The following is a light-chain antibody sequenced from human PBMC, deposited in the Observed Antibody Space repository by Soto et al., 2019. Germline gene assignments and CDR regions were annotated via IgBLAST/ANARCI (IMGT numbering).Light chain of an antibody. Sequence: QSALIQPASVSGSPGQSITISCTGTTSNIGYFSLVSWYQQHPGKAPKLIIYEVAKRASGISARFSGSKSDNTASLTISGLQADDEAVYYCCSPWVFGGGTQLTVL. V-gene: IGLV2-23*02. CDR2: EVA. CDR1: TSNIGYFSL. CDR3: CSPWV. J-gene: IGLJ3*02.